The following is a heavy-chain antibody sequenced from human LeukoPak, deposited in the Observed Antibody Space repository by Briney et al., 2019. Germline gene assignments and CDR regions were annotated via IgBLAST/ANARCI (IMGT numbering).Heavy chain of an antibody. CDR1: GYTFTGYY. CDR3: ARAPRGFCSGGSCFDF. J-gene: IGHJ4*02. V-gene: IGHV1-2*02. Sequence: ASVKVSCKASGYTFTGYYIHCVRQAPGQGLEWMGWINPNSGGTNYARKFQDRVTMTRDTSISTVYMELSRLRSDDTAVYYCARAPRGFCSGGSCFDFWGQGTLVTVSS. CDR2: INPNSGGT. D-gene: IGHD2-15*01.